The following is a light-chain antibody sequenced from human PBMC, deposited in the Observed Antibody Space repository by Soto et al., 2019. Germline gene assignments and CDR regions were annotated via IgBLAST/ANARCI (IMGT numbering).Light chain of an antibody. CDR3: QQYTPAPFT. Sequence: EIVLTQSPGTLSLSPGEIATLSCSASQTLINSFIAWYQQKPGQAPRLLIYDTSSRATGIPDRFTGSGSWTDFTLTISTLVPEDFAVYYCQQYTPAPFTFGAGTKVHIK. J-gene: IGKJ3*01. CDR2: DTS. V-gene: IGKV3-20*01. CDR1: QTLINSF.